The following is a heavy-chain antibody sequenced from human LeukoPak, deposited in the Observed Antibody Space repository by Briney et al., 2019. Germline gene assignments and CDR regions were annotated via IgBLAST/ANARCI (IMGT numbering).Heavy chain of an antibody. CDR1: GVTYTSSA. J-gene: IGHJ4*02. CDR2: IVVGSGDT. CDR3: AAKSSEESSSYSPFDY. V-gene: IGHV1-58*01. Sequence: ASVKVSCKASGVTYTSSAVQWVRQARGQPLEWIGWIVVGSGDTNYAQKFHERVTITRDMSTITTYMELSSLRSDNTAVYYCAAKSSEESSSYSPFDYWGQGTLVTVSS. D-gene: IGHD3-22*01.